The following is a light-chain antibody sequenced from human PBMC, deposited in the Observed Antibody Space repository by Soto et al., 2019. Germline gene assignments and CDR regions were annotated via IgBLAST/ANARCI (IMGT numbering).Light chain of an antibody. CDR2: EVS. J-gene: IGLJ2*01. CDR3: SSYTRSSTLV. V-gene: IGLV2-14*01. Sequence: QSVLTQPASVSGSPGQSITISCTGTSSDVGGYNYVSWYQQHPGIAPKLMISEVSNRPSGVSNRFSGSKSGNTASLTISGLQAEDEADYYCSSYTRSSTLVFGGGTQLTVL. CDR1: SSDVGGYNY.